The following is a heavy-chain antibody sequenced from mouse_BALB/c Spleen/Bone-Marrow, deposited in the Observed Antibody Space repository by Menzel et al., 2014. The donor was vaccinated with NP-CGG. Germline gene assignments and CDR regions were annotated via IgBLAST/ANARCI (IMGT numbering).Heavy chain of an antibody. Sequence: EVMLVESGGGLVQPGGSRKLSCAASGFTFSNFGMHWVRQAPEKGLGWVAYISSGSNTIYYAGTVKGRFTISRDNPKNTLFLQMTSLRSEDTANYYCARGGSLPGGFAYWGQGTLVTVSA. CDR1: GFTFSNFG. CDR3: ARGGSLPGGFAY. D-gene: IGHD6-2*01. CDR2: ISSGSNTI. V-gene: IGHV5-17*02. J-gene: IGHJ3*01.